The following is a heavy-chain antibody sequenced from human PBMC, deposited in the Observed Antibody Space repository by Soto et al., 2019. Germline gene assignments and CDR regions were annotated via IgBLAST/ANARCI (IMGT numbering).Heavy chain of an antibody. D-gene: IGHD2-8*01. Sequence: EVQLVESGGDLVEPGGSLRLSCAAAGFTFSNYPMYWVRQTPGKGLVWVSRIRRAGLSTIYADSGKGRFTISRENARNKLYLQMTTLRAEDTAVYYCGRVGNGEGYDWGQGTLVTVAS. CDR2: IRRAGLST. CDR3: GRVGNGEGYD. CDR1: GFTFSNYP. J-gene: IGHJ4*02. V-gene: IGHV3-74*01.